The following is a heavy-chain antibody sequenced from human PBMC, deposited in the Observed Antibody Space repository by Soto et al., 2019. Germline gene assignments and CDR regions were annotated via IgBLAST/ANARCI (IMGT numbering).Heavy chain of an antibody. CDR2: IYYSGST. V-gene: IGHV4-39*01. D-gene: IGHD1-1*01. CDR3: ARRGTGTRYYYYYYGMDV. J-gene: IGHJ6*02. CDR1: GGSISSSSYY. Sequence: SETLSLTCTVSGGSISSSSYYWGWIRQPPGKGLEWIGSIYYSGSTYYNPSLKSRVTISVDTSKNQFSLKLSSVTAADTAVYYCARRGTGTRYYYYYYGMDVWGRGTTVTVSS.